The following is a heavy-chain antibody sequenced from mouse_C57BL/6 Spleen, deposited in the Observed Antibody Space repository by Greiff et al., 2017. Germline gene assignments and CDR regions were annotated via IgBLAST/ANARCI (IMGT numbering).Heavy chain of an antibody. CDR2: ISYDGSN. V-gene: IGHV3-6*01. J-gene: IGHJ2*01. Sequence: EVQLQQSGPGLVKPSQSLSLTCSVTGYSITSGYYWNWIRQFPGNKLEWMGYISYDGSNNYNPSLKNRISITRDTSKNQFFLKLNSVTTEDTATYYCASDSSGYVDYWGQGTTLTVSS. CDR1: GYSITSGYY. D-gene: IGHD3-2*02. CDR3: ASDSSGYVDY.